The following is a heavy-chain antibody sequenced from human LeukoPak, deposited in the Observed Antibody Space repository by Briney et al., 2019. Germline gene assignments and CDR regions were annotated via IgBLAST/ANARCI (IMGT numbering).Heavy chain of an antibody. V-gene: IGHV4-59*01. D-gene: IGHD6-13*01. CDR1: GGSFSSYY. CDR3: AREDSSSSWYSYAFDI. Sequence: PSETLSLTCAVYGGSFSSYYWSWIRQPPGKGLEWIGYIYYSGSTNYNPSLKSRVTISVDTSKNQFSLKLSSVTAADTAVYYCAREDSSSSWYSYAFDIWGQGTMVTVSS. CDR2: IYYSGST. J-gene: IGHJ3*02.